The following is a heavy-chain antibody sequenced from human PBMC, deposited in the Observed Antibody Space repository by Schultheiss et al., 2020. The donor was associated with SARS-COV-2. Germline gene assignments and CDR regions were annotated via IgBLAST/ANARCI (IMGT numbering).Heavy chain of an antibody. CDR3: AKQNLAVAISYYYYGLDV. CDR2: MSYDGNTK. Sequence: GGSLRLSCVASGFTFSGYSMNWVRQAPGKGLEWVAFMSYDGNTKSYADSVKGRFTISRDNSKNTLYLQMNSLRAEDTAVYYCAKQNLAVAISYYYYGLDVWGQGTTVTVSS. J-gene: IGHJ6*02. CDR1: GFTFSGYS. D-gene: IGHD6-19*01. V-gene: IGHV3-30*18.